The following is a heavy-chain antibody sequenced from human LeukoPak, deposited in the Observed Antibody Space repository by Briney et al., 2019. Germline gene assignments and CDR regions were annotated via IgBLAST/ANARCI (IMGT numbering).Heavy chain of an antibody. CDR2: IKQDGSEK. D-gene: IGHD6-13*01. CDR3: AREASSSSWYYFDY. CDR1: RFTFSSYW. J-gene: IGHJ4*02. V-gene: IGHV3-7*01. Sequence: GGSLRLSCAASRFTFSSYWMSWVRQAPGKGLEWVANIKQDGSEKYYVDSVKGRFTISRDNAKNSLYLQMKSLRAEDTAVYYCAREASSSSWYYFDYWGQGTLVTVSS.